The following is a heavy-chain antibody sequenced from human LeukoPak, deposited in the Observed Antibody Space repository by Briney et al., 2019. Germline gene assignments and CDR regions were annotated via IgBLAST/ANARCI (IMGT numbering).Heavy chain of an antibody. J-gene: IGHJ4*02. D-gene: IGHD6-6*01. Sequence: GRSLRLSCAPSGFTFSRHGMHWVRQAPGKGLEWVAIISNDGSRKYYAHSVEGRFTISRDNSKNTLYLQMNSLRAEDTAVYYCAKGLYSISSYFDYWGQGTLVTASS. CDR1: GFTFSRHG. CDR3: AKGLYSISSYFDY. CDR2: ISNDGSRK. V-gene: IGHV3-30*18.